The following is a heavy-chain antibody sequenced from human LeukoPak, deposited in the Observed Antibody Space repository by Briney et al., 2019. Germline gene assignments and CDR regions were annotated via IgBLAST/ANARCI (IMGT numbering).Heavy chain of an antibody. CDR1: GFTFSIYA. CDR2: ISVDGSHK. V-gene: IGHV3-30*18. D-gene: IGHD6-13*01. CDR3: AKDRLRGSSWSCGDY. Sequence: GGSLRLSCAVSGFTFSIYAMAWVRQAPGKGLEWVAVISVDGSHKYYADSVKGRFTISRDNSKNTLYLQMNSLRAEDTAVYYCAKDRLRGSSWSCGDYWGQGTLVTVSS. J-gene: IGHJ4*02.